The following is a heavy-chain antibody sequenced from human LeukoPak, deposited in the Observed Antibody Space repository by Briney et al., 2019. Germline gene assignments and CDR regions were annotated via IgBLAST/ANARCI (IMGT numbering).Heavy chain of an antibody. V-gene: IGHV5-51*01. CDR3: VRALGYCTSGSCYYYDY. D-gene: IGHD2-15*01. CDR1: GSSFTSYW. Sequence: GASLKISCKGSGSSFTSYWIGWVRQMPGKGLEWMGIIHPGDSETSYSPSFQGQVTISADKSISTAYLQWSSLKASDTAMYYCVRALGYCTSGSCYYYDYWGQGTLVTVSS. J-gene: IGHJ4*02. CDR2: IHPGDSET.